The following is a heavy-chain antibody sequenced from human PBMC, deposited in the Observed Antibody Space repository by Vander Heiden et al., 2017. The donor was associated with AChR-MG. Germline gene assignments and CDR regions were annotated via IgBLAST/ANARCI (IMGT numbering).Heavy chain of an antibody. V-gene: IGHV4-34*01. J-gene: IGHJ6*02. Sequence: QVQLQQWGAGLLKHSETMSLTCAVYGGSFSAYDWIWIRQPPGKGLEWIWEINHSGNTNYNPSLKSRVTISVDTSKNQFSLKLSSVTAADTAVYYCARGGDGYNSYGMDVWGQGTTVTVSS. CDR1: GGSFSAYD. CDR3: ARGGDGYNSYGMDV. CDR2: INHSGNT. D-gene: IGHD5-12*01.